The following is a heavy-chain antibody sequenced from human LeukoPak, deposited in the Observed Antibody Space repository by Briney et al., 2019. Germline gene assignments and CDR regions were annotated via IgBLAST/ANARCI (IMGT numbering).Heavy chain of an antibody. Sequence: GGSLRLSCVVSGFTFSRYWMHWVRQARGKGLVWVSRINGDESSTSYADSVKGRFTISRDNAKNTLYLQMNRLRSEDTAVYYCASRNKWSGYYDYYYYYMDVWGKGTTVTVSS. J-gene: IGHJ6*03. CDR3: ASRNKWSGYYDYYYYYMDV. D-gene: IGHD3-3*01. CDR1: GFTFSRYW. CDR2: INGDESST. V-gene: IGHV3-74*01.